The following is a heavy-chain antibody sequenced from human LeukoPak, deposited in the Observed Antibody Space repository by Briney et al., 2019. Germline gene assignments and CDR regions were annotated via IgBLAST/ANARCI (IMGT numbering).Heavy chain of an antibody. CDR3: ARLTRWWESASHYYYYYMDV. J-gene: IGHJ6*03. CDR2: IYHSGST. CDR1: GGSISSSNW. V-gene: IGHV4-4*02. D-gene: IGHD1-26*01. Sequence: KPSGTLSLTCAVSGGSISSSNWWSWVRQPPGKGLEWIGEIYHSGSTNYNPSLKSRVTISVDTSKNQFSLKLSSVTAADTAVYYCARLTRWWESASHYYYYYMDVWGKGTTVTISS.